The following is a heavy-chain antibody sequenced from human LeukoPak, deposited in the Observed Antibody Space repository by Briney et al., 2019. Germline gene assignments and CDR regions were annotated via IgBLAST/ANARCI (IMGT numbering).Heavy chain of an antibody. CDR3: ARDLLGDYGTFDI. J-gene: IGHJ3*02. Sequence: PSETLSLTFTVSGGSITTHYWSWIRQPTGKELEWIGRVYSTGSTKYNPSLESRVTMSVDTSSNRFPLRLRSVTAADTAVYYCARDLLGDYGTFDIWGQGTMVTVSS. V-gene: IGHV4-4*07. D-gene: IGHD4-17*01. CDR1: GGSITTHY. CDR2: VYSTGST.